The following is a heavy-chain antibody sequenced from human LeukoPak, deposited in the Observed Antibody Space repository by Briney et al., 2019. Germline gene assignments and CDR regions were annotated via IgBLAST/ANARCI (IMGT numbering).Heavy chain of an antibody. Sequence: PGGSLRLSCAASGFTFSSYDMHWVRQATGKGLEWVSAIGTAGDTYYPGSVKGRFTISRENAKNSLYLQMNSLRAGDTAVHYCARSSEGGYSSGWYNSYYYMDVWGKGTTVTVSS. V-gene: IGHV3-13*01. D-gene: IGHD6-19*01. J-gene: IGHJ6*03. CDR1: GFTFSSYD. CDR3: ARSSEGGYSSGWYNSYYYMDV. CDR2: IGTAGDT.